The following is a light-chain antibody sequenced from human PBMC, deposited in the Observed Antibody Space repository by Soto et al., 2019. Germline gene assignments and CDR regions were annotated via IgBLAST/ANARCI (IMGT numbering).Light chain of an antibody. CDR1: QSVLYTSNNKNY. J-gene: IGKJ1*01. Sequence: DIVMTQSPDSLAVSLGERATINCKSSQSVLYTSNNKNYLAWYQQKPGQPPKLLIYWASTRESGVPDRFSGSGSGTDFTLTISSLQAEDVAVYDCQQYYTHTWTFGQGTKVEIK. CDR2: WAS. CDR3: QQYYTHTWT. V-gene: IGKV4-1*01.